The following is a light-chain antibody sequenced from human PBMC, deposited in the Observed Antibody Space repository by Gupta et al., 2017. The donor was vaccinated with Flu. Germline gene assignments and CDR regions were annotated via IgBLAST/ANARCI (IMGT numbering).Light chain of an antibody. CDR2: KAF. V-gene: IGKV2-30*01. CDR3: MHSTRWPWT. CDR1: ESLVYLEGDSY. J-gene: IGKJ1*01. Sequence: DGVLTQSPLSLPVTLGQPASISCRSSESLVYLEGDSYVSWFHQRPGQSPRRLIYKAFNRDSGVPDRISASGSGTDFTLKISRVEAEDVGIYYCMHSTRWPWTFGQGTKVEI.